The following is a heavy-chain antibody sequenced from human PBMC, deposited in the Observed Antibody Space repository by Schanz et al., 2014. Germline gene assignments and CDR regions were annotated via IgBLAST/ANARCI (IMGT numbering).Heavy chain of an antibody. Sequence: EVQLVEPGGGFVQPGGSLGLSCVVSGFTVSSDHMSWVRQAPGKGLEWVSSISHSGGSKYYADSVKGRFTISRDNAKNTLYLQMNSLRAEDTAVYYCAKQIHYDILTVTRNRGQGTLVTVSS. J-gene: IGHJ4*02. CDR3: AKQIHYDILTVTRN. CDR2: ISHSGGSK. CDR1: GFTVSSDH. D-gene: IGHD3-9*01. V-gene: IGHV3-23*04.